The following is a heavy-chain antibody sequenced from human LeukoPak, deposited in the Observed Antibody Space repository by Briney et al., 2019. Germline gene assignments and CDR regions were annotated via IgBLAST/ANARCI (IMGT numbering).Heavy chain of an antibody. V-gene: IGHV4-59*01. Sequence: PSETLSLTCTVSXGXXXXXXXXXIXXXXXXXXEWIGXIYYXGSXNYNPSLKXRVTISVDTSKSQFSLKLTSVTAXDTAVYYCVRDWNTAGLDVWGQGTTVTVSS. J-gene: IGHJ6*02. CDR3: VRDWNTAGLDV. CDR2: IYYXGSX. D-gene: IGHD1-1*01. CDR1: XGXXXXXX.